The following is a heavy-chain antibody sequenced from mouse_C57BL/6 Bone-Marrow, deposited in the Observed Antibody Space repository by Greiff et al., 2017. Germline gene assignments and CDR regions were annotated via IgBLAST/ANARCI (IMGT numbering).Heavy chain of an antibody. J-gene: IGHJ4*01. Sequence: VQLQQSGPGLVQPSQSLSITCTVSGFSLTSYGVHWVRQSPGKGLEWLGVIWSGGSTDYNAAFISRLSISKDNSKSQVFFKMNSLQADDTAIYYCASDGYYKGGYAMDYWGQGTSVTVSS. CDR3: ASDGYYKGGYAMDY. V-gene: IGHV2-2*01. CDR1: GFSLTSYG. D-gene: IGHD2-3*01. CDR2: IWSGGST.